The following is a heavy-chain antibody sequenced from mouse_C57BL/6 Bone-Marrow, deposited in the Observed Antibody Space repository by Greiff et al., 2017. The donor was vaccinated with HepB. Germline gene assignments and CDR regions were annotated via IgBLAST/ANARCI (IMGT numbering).Heavy chain of an antibody. D-gene: IGHD1-1*02. Sequence: EVKLLESGPGLVKPSQSLSLTCSVTGYSITSGYYWNWIRQFPGNKLEWMGYISYDGSNNYNPSLKNRISITRNTSKNQFFLKLNSVTTEDTATYYCARSYGGDYCGQGTTLTVSS. J-gene: IGHJ2*01. V-gene: IGHV3-6*01. CDR3: ARSYGGDY. CDR1: GYSITSGYY. CDR2: ISYDGSN.